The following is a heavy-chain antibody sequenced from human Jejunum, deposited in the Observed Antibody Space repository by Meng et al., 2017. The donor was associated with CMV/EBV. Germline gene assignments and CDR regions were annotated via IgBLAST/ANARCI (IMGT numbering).Heavy chain of an antibody. V-gene: IGHV3-21*01. J-gene: IGHJ5*02. CDR2: ISGSSTYM. CDR3: ARAIDYGDPNWFDA. Sequence: GFPFRSYSLTWVRQAPGKGLEWLSYISGSSTYMYHADSVKGRFTISRDNAKNSVYLHMNGLRAEDAAVYYCARAIDYGDPNWFDAWGQGTLVTVSS. D-gene: IGHD4-17*01. CDR1: GFPFRSYS.